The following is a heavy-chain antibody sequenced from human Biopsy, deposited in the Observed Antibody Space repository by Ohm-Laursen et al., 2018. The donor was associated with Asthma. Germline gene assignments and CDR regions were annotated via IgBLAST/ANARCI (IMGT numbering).Heavy chain of an antibody. CDR3: ARTYYDFLTGQVKDAFGI. CDR2: TNAGNGNT. J-gene: IGHJ3*02. Sequence: SVKVSCKASGYNFISFAIHWVRQAPGQRLEWMGWTNAGNGNTKYSQKFQGRVSITRDTSASTAYMELTSLRSEDTAAYYCARTYYDFLTGQVKDAFGIWGQGTMVTVSS. V-gene: IGHV1-3*01. D-gene: IGHD3-9*01. CDR1: GYNFISFA.